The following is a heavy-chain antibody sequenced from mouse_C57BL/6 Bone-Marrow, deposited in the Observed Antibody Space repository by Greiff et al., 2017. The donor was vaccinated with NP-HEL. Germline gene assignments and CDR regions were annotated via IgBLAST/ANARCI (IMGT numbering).Heavy chain of an antibody. V-gene: IGHV1-59*01. CDR1: GYTFTSYW. J-gene: IGHJ2*01. CDR3: AREDYYGSSYNY. D-gene: IGHD1-1*01. Sequence: QVQLQQSGAELVRPGTSVQLSCKASGYTFTSYWMHWVKQRPGQGLEWIGVIDPSDSYTTYNQKFKGKATLTVDTSSSTAYMQLSSLTSEDSAVYYCAREDYYGSSYNYWGQGTTLTVSS. CDR2: IDPSDSYT.